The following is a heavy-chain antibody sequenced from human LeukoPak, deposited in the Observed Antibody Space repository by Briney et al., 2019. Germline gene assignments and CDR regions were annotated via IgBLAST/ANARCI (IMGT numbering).Heavy chain of an antibody. V-gene: IGHV3-30*18. J-gene: IGHJ5*02. D-gene: IGHD2-15*01. CDR3: AKAARGDTVSSIVGLNWFDP. Sequence: PGGSLRLSCAASGITFRSYGMHWVRQAPGKGLEWVAVISYDGSHKYYADSVKGRFSISRDNSKNTLYLQMNSLRADDTAVYYCAKAARGDTVSSIVGLNWFDPWGQGTLVTVSS. CDR1: GITFRSYG. CDR2: ISYDGSHK.